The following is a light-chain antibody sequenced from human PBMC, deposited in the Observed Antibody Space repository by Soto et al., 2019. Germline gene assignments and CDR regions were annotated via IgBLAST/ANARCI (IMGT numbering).Light chain of an antibody. V-gene: IGKV1-5*03. CDR1: QSISSW. CDR3: QQYNSYSGT. CDR2: KAS. J-gene: IGKJ1*01. Sequence: DIQMTQSPSTLSASVGDRVTITCRASQSISSWLAWYQQKPGKAPKLLIYKASSLESGVPSRFSGSGSGTEFTLTISSLQPDDFATYYCQQYNSYSGTFGQGTKGDSK.